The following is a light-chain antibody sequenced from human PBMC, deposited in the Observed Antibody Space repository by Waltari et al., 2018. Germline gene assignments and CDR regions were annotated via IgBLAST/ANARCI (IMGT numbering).Light chain of an antibody. Sequence: QSALTQPTSVSGSPGQSITISCTGTSSDVGGYNYVSWYQQSPGKAPKLLIHDVSSRPSGTSDRFSGSKSGNTASLIISGLQADDEADYYCSSYTASRLYVFGTGTKVTVL. J-gene: IGLJ1*01. CDR3: SSYTASRLYV. CDR2: DVS. CDR1: SSDVGGYNY. V-gene: IGLV2-14*03.